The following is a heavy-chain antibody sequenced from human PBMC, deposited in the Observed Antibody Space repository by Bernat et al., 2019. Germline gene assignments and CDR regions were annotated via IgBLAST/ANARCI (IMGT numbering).Heavy chain of an antibody. D-gene: IGHD2-2*01. J-gene: IGHJ2*01. CDR2: ISAYNGNT. CDR1: GYTFTSYG. V-gene: IGHV1-18*04. CDR3: ARDRPGGGYQLPFRYFDL. Sequence: QVQLVQSGAEVKKPGASVKVSCKASGYTFTSYGISWVRQAPGQGLEWMGWISAYNGNTNYAQKLQGRVTMTTDTSTSTAYMELRSLRSDDTAVYYCARDRPGGGYQLPFRYFDLWGRGTLVTVSS.